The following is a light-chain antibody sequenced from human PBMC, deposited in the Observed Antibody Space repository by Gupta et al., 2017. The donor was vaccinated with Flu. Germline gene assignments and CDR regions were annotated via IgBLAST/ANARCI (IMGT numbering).Light chain of an antibody. V-gene: IGKV2-28*01. CDR2: LGS. Sequence: CRSSRSLLQSSVNSSLDWFLQKPVQSPQLLIYLGSKRASGVPDKFSGSGSATDFTLKISRVEADDVAIYYCMQALQTPSVTFGGGTKVEI. CDR1: RSLLQSSVNSS. CDR3: MQALQTPSVT. J-gene: IGKJ4*01.